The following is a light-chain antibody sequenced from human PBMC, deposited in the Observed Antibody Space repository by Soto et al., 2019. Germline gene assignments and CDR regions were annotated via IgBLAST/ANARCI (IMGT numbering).Light chain of an antibody. V-gene: IGKV1-5*03. CDR2: KAS. CDR3: QQYNSYWT. CDR1: QSISSW. J-gene: IGKJ1*01. Sequence: DIQMTQSPSTLSASVGDRVTITLRASQSISSWLAWYQQKPGKAPKLLIYKASSLESGVPSRFSGSGSGTEFTLTISSLQPDDFATYYCQQYNSYWTFGQGTKVDI.